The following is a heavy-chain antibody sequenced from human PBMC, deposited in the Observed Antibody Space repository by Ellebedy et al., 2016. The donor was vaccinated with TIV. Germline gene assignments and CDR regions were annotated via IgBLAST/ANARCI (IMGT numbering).Heavy chain of an antibody. V-gene: IGHV3-11*01. J-gene: IGHJ4*02. D-gene: IGHD3-10*01. CDR1: GFTFSDYY. CDR2: ISSSGSTI. Sequence: GGSLRLSXAASGFTFSDYYMSWIRQAPGKGLEWVSYISSSGSTIYYADSVKGRFTISRDNAKNSLYLQMNSLRAEDTAVYYCARDITRVRGVGLGWWGQGTLVTVSS. CDR3: ARDITRVRGVGLGW.